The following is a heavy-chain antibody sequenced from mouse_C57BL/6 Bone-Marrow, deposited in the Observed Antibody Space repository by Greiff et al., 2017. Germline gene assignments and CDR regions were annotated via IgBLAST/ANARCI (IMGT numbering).Heavy chain of an antibody. CDR2: IDPETGGT. D-gene: IGHD1-1*01. V-gene: IGHV1-15*01. Sequence: QVQLKQSGAELVRPGASVTLSCKASGYTFTDYEMHWVKQTPVHGLEWIGAIDPETGGTAYNQKFKGKAILTADKSSSTAYMELRSLTSEDSAVYYCTRYGSSYCWFAYWGQGTLVTVSA. CDR1: GYTFTDYE. J-gene: IGHJ3*01. CDR3: TRYGSSYCWFAY.